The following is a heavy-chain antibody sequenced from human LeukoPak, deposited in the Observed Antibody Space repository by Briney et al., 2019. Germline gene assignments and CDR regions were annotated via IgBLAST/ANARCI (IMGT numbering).Heavy chain of an antibody. CDR2: VNHSGST. CDR1: GGSFSGYY. CDR3: ASCRSGYSYDY. J-gene: IGHJ4*02. Sequence: SETLSLTCAVYGGSFSGYYWSWIRQPPGKGLEWIGEVNHSGSTNFNPSLKSRVTMSVDTSKNQFSLKLDSVTAADTAVFYCASCRSGYSYDYWGQGTLVNVS. V-gene: IGHV4-34*01. D-gene: IGHD3-3*01.